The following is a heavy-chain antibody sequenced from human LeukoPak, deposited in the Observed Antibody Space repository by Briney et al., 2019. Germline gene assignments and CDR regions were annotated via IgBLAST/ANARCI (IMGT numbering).Heavy chain of an antibody. D-gene: IGHD2-15*01. Sequence: GASVKVSCKASGYTFTGYYMHWVRQAPGQGLEWMGWINPNSGGTNYAQKFQGRVTMTRDTSISTAYMELSRLRSDDTAVYYCARDRYCSGGSCYSPEFDPRGQGTLVTVSS. CDR1: GYTFTGYY. V-gene: IGHV1-2*02. J-gene: IGHJ5*02. CDR2: INPNSGGT. CDR3: ARDRYCSGGSCYSPEFDP.